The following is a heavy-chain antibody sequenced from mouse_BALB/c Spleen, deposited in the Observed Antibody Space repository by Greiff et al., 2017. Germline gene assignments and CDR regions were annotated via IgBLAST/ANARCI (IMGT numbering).Heavy chain of an antibody. D-gene: IGHD2-14*01. CDR2: IDPANGNT. CDR3: ARDYRYDDYYAMDY. Sequence: QLQQSGAELVKPGASVKLSCTASGFNIKDTYMHWVKQRPEQGLEWIGRIDPANGNTKYDPKFQGKATITADTSSNTAYLQLSSLTSEDTAVYYCARDYRYDDYYAMDYWGQGTSVTVSS. V-gene: IGHV14-3*02. J-gene: IGHJ4*01. CDR1: GFNIKDTY.